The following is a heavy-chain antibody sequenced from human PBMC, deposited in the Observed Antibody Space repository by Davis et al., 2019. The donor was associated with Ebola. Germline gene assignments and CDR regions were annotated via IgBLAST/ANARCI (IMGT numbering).Heavy chain of an antibody. D-gene: IGHD3-10*01. Sequence: PSETLSLTCTVSGGSVSSSSYYWGWIRQPPGKGLEWIGSIYYSGSTYYNPSLKSRVTISVDTSKNQFSLKLSSVTAADTAVYYCARRVRAPGITMVRGVIVNSLYGMDVWGQGTTVTVSS. CDR2: IYYSGST. CDR3: ARRVRAPGITMVRGVIVNSLYGMDV. V-gene: IGHV4-39*01. CDR1: GGSVSSSSYY. J-gene: IGHJ6*02.